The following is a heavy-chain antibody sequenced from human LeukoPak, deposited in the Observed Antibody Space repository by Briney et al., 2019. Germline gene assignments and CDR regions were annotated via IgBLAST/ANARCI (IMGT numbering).Heavy chain of an antibody. V-gene: IGHV3-53*01. CDR1: GFLVSSNY. J-gene: IGHJ6*02. D-gene: IGHD2-2*01. Sequence: GGSLRLSCAASGFLVSSNYVNWVRQAPGKGLEWVSVLYIGGSTFYADSVKGRFTISRDTSKNTLYLHMNSLRADDTAVYYCARVRAGYCTSTSCYTGMDVWGQGTTVTVSS. CDR3: ARVRAGYCTSTSCYTGMDV. CDR2: LYIGGST.